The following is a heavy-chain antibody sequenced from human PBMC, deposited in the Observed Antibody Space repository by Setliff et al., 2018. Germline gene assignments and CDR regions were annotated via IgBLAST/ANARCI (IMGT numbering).Heavy chain of an antibody. CDR3: ARRAMTTSASQFDD. J-gene: IGHJ4*02. D-gene: IGHD4-4*01. CDR2: ISDAGDRT. V-gene: IGHV3-23*01. Sequence: PGGSLRLSCAASGFTFSSYAMSWVRQAPGKGLEWVSGISDAGDRTYYADFVKGRFTIARDNSWNILYLQVDSLGVEDTAVYYCARRAMTTSASQFDDWGQGTLVTVSS. CDR1: GFTFSSYA.